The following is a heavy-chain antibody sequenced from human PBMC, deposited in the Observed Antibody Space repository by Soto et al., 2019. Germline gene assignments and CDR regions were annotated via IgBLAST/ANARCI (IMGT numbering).Heavy chain of an antibody. D-gene: IGHD1-26*01. CDR3: AKERWGLLPFDD. CDR2: ISGSGGST. Sequence: EVQLLESGGGLVQPGGSLRLSCAASGFTSSSYAMSWVRQAPGKGLEWVSAISGSGGSTYYADSVKGRFTISRDNSKNTLYLQRNSLRAEDKDVYYCAKERWGLLPFDDGGQGTLVTVSS. V-gene: IGHV3-23*01. CDR1: GFTSSSYA. J-gene: IGHJ4*02.